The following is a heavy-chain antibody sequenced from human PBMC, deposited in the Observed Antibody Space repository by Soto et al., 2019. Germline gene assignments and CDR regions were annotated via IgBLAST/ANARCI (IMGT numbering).Heavy chain of an antibody. Sequence: GGTMRLSWSACGFTSSSYGMSLFRQDPGKGLEWVANIKQDGSEKYYVDSVKGRFTISRDNAKNSLYLQMNSLRAEDTAVYYCAREDTRSYGSGSYLNYYYYGMDVWGQGTTVTVSS. CDR1: GFTSSSYG. CDR3: AREDTRSYGSGSYLNYYYYGMDV. V-gene: IGHV3-7*03. J-gene: IGHJ6*02. D-gene: IGHD3-10*01. CDR2: IKQDGSEK.